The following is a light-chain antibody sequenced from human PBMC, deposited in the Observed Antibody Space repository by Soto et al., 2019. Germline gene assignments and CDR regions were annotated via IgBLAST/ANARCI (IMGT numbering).Light chain of an antibody. CDR1: QSVSSSY. J-gene: IGKJ1*01. Sequence: EIVLTQSPGTLSLSPGERTTLYCRASQSVSSSYLAWYQQKPGQAPRLLIYGASNRATGIPDRFSGSGSGTDFTLTISRLEPEDFAVYYCQQYGSSPRTFGQGTKVDIK. CDR2: GAS. V-gene: IGKV3-20*01. CDR3: QQYGSSPRT.